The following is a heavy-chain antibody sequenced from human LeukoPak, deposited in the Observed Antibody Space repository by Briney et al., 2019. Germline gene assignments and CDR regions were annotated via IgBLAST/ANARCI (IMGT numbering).Heavy chain of an antibody. CDR2: IYYSGST. CDR1: GASISSSTDY. D-gene: IGHD5-18*01. Sequence: SETLSLTCTVSGASISSSTDYWGWIRQPPGKGLEWIANIYYSGSTYYNPSLKSRVTISVDTSKNQFSLKLASVTAADTAIYYCAKGAGGFSYYNWFDPWGQGTLVTVSS. J-gene: IGHJ5*02. V-gene: IGHV4-39*07. CDR3: AKGAGGFSYYNWFDP.